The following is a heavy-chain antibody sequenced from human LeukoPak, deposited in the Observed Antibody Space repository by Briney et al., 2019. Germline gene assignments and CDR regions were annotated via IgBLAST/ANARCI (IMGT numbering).Heavy chain of an antibody. CDR2: IKQDGSEK. Sequence: GGSLRLSCAASGFTFSSYWMSWVRQAPGKGLEWVANIKQDGSEKYYVDSVKGRFTISRDNAKNSLYLQMNSLRAEDTAVYYCARGGFVGERRDSSGWLIDYYYYGMDVWGQGTTVTVSS. CDR1: GFTFSSYW. CDR3: ARGGFVGERRDSSGWLIDYYYYGMDV. J-gene: IGHJ6*02. V-gene: IGHV3-7*01. D-gene: IGHD6-19*01.